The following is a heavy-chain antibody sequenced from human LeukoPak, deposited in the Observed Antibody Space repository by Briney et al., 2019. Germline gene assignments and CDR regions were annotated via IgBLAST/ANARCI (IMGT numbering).Heavy chain of an antibody. CDR2: MSYDGTTK. V-gene: IGHV3-30*03. Sequence: GKSLRLSCGASGFTFNNYGMHWVRQAPGKGLEWLALMSYDGTTKYYADFMKGRLTISRDNAKNSLYLQMNSLRVEDTAVYYCARAGYQQLQDIDYWGQGTLVTVSS. CDR3: ARAGYQQLQDIDY. CDR1: GFTFNNYG. D-gene: IGHD2-2*01. J-gene: IGHJ4*02.